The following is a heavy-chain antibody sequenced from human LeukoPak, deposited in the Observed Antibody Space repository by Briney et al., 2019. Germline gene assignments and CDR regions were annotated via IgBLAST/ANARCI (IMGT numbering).Heavy chain of an antibody. Sequence: GGSLRLSCAASGFTFSSYWMHWVRQAPGKGLVWVSRINSDGSSIPYADSVKGRFTISRDNAKNTLYLQMNSLRVEDTAVYYCAREGRVSGYDFDCWGQGTLVTVSS. CDR3: AREGRVSGYDFDC. CDR1: GFTFSSYW. D-gene: IGHD5-12*01. CDR2: INSDGSSI. J-gene: IGHJ4*02. V-gene: IGHV3-74*03.